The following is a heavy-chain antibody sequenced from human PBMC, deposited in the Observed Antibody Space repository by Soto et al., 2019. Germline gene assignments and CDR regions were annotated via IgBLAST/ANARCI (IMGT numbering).Heavy chain of an antibody. Sequence: PSETLSLTCTVSGGSISSYYWSWIRQPPGKGLEWIGYIYYSGSTNYNPSLKSRVTISVDTSKNQFSLKLSSVTAADTAVYYCARVLDYGDYEFYYYYGMDVWGQGTTVTVSS. D-gene: IGHD4-17*01. CDR2: IYYSGST. V-gene: IGHV4-59*01. J-gene: IGHJ6*02. CDR3: ARVLDYGDYEFYYYYGMDV. CDR1: GGSISSYY.